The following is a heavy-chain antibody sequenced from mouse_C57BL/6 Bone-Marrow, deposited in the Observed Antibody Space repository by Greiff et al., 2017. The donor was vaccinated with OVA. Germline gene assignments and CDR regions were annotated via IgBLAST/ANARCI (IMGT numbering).Heavy chain of an antibody. CDR1: GFTFSSYA. V-gene: IGHV5-4*01. CDR2: ISDGGSYT. J-gene: IGHJ2*01. Sequence: EVQRVESGGGLVKPGGSLKLSCAASGFTFSSYAMSWVRQTPEKRLEWVATISDGGSYTYYPDNVKRRFTISRDNAKNNLYLQMSHLKSEDTAMYYCARDPGLYYFDYWGQGTTLTVSS. CDR3: ARDPGLYYFDY.